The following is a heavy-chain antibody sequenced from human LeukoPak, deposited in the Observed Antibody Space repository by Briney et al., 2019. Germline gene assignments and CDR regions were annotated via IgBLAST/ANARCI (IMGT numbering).Heavy chain of an antibody. CDR1: GFTFDTYA. CDR2: ISGSGYET. V-gene: IGHV3-23*01. Sequence: GGSLRLSCAVSGFTFDTYAMNWVRQAPGKGPEWVSGISGSGYETSCRDSVKDRFTISRENSTNTLYLQMNSLRAADSAVYYCARRYSSGWRGDAFDIWGQGTMVTVSS. CDR3: ARRYSSGWRGDAFDI. D-gene: IGHD6-19*01. J-gene: IGHJ3*02.